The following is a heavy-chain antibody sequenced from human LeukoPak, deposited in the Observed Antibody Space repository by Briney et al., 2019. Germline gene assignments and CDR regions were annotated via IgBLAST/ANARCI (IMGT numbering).Heavy chain of an antibody. V-gene: IGHV4-39*07. J-gene: IGHJ4*02. Sequence: SETLSLTCTVSGGSISSSSYYWGWIRQPPGKGLEWIGSIYYSGSTYYNPSLKSRVTISVDTSKNQFSLKLSSVTAADTAVYYCARGPYSSSSDPDYWGQGTLVTVSS. D-gene: IGHD6-6*01. CDR2: IYYSGST. CDR1: GGSISSSSYY. CDR3: ARGPYSSSSDPDY.